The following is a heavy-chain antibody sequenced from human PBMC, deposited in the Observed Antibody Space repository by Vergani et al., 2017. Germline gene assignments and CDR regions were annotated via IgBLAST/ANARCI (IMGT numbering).Heavy chain of an antibody. CDR3: ALAESSTSCINSVCITPETGSWFDP. D-gene: IGHD2-2*01. Sequence: QMQLVQSGAEVKKTGSSVKVSCKASGYTFTYRYLHWVRQAPGQALEWRGWITPFNGNTNYAQKFQDRVTITRDRSMSTAYMELSSLRSEDTAMYYCALAESSTSCINSVCITPETGSWFDPWGQGTLVTVSS. J-gene: IGHJ5*02. CDR1: GYTFTYRY. V-gene: IGHV1-45*02. CDR2: ITPFNGNT.